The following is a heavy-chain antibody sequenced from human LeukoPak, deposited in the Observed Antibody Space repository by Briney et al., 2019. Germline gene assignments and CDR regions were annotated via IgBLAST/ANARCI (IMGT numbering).Heavy chain of an antibody. J-gene: IGHJ4*02. V-gene: IGHV3-48*03. D-gene: IGHD1-26*01. CDR2: ITSGGSTI. Sequence: PGGSLRLSCAASGFTFSSYEVHWLRQAPGKGLEWLSYITSGGSTIYYADSVKGRFTISRDNAKNSLYLQMNILRAGDTAVHYCARSSYFYYWGRGNLVAVSS. CDR1: GFTFSSYE. CDR3: ARSSYFYY.